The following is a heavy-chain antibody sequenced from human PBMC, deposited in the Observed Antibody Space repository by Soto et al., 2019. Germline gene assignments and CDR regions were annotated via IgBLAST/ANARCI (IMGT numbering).Heavy chain of an antibody. CDR3: ARRLDILIAPYYFDY. J-gene: IGHJ4*02. CDR1: GGSISSSSYY. V-gene: IGHV4-39*01. CDR2: IYYSGST. Sequence: SETLSLTCTVSGGSISSSSYYWGWIRQPPGKGLEWIGSIYYSGSTYYNPSLKSRVTISVDTSKNQFSLKLSSVTAADTAVYYCARRLDILIAPYYFDYWGQGTLVTVSS. D-gene: IGHD3-9*01.